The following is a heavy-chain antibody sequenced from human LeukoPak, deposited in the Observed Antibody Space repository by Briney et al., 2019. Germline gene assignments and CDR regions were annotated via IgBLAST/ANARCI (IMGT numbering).Heavy chain of an antibody. CDR1: GFTFNSYW. J-gene: IGHJ6*03. CDR2: IRYDGSNK. D-gene: IGHD5-12*01. V-gene: IGHV3-30*02. CDR3: AKERYSGYFYYYYMDV. Sequence: PGGSLRLSCAASGFTFNSYWMHWVRQAPGKGLEWVAFIRYDGSNKYYADSVKGRFTISRDNSKNTLYLQMNSLRAEDTAVYYCAKERYSGYFYYYYMDVWGKGTTVTVSS.